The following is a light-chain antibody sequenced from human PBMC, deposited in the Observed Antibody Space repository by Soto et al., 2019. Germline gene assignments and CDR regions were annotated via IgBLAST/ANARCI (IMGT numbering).Light chain of an antibody. Sequence: QMNQSLSTLSASVGDRVTITCRASQSISSWLAWYQQKPGKAPKLLIYDASSLESGVPSRFSGSGSGTEFTLTISSLQPDDFATYYCQQYNSYSSWTFGQGANVDIK. J-gene: IGKJ1*01. CDR2: DAS. CDR3: QQYNSYSSWT. CDR1: QSISSW. V-gene: IGKV1-5*01.